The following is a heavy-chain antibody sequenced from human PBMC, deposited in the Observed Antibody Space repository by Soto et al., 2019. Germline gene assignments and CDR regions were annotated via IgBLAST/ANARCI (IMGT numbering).Heavy chain of an antibody. CDR1: GGTFDAYT. CDR2: INPLFGTA. V-gene: IGHV1-69*01. CDR3: ARLGTKAMDV. J-gene: IGHJ6*02. Sequence: QVQLVQSGAEVRKPGSSVRVSCKASGGTFDAYTITWVRQAPGQGLEWMGGINPLFGTANYAQKFQGRVTITADESTNTAHMELSSLRSEDTAVYFCARLGTKAMDVWGQGTTVTISS. D-gene: IGHD2-2*01.